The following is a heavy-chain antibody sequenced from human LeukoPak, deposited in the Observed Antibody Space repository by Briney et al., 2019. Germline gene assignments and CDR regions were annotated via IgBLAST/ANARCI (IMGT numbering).Heavy chain of an antibody. CDR2: IYHSGST. CDR1: GGSISSGGYS. V-gene: IGHV4-30-2*01. J-gene: IGHJ4*02. CDR3: ARRACYYDSSGYRFDY. D-gene: IGHD3-22*01. Sequence: SQTLSLTCAVSGGSISSGGYSWRWIRQPPGKGLEWIGYIYHSGSTYYNPSLKSRVTISVDRSKNQFSLKLSSVTAADTAVYYCARRACYYDSSGYRFDYWGQGTLVTVSS.